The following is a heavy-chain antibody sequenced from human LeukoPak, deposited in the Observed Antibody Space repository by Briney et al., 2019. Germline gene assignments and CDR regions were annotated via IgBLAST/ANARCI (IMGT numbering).Heavy chain of an antibody. CDR1: GCTFSSFW. CDR2: IEGDGSEK. CDR3: AGGSGWLIDY. D-gene: IGHD6-19*01. V-gene: IGHV3-7*03. Sequence: GVSLRLSCADSGCTFSSFWMNWVRHTPGKGLEWVANIEGDGSEKNYMDSVRGRFTISRDNAKKSLHLQMNSLRAEETGVYYCAGGSGWLIDYWGQGTLVTVSS. J-gene: IGHJ4*02.